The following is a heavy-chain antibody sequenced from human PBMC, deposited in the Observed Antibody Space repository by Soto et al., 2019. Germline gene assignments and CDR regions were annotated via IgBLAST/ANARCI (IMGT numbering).Heavy chain of an antibody. CDR2: TSAYNGHT. Sequence: QLVQSGGEVKKPGASIKVSCKASGYTFISYGISWVRQAPGQGLEWMGWTSAYNGHTNYAQKFQGRVTLTTDTXPXTXXMEMTRLRSDDTAVYYCARDLRPMLRGLLRQAVDIWGQGTVVTVSS. D-gene: IGHD3-10*01. V-gene: IGHV1-18*01. CDR3: ARDLRPMLRGLLRQAVDI. CDR1: GYTFISYG. J-gene: IGHJ3*02.